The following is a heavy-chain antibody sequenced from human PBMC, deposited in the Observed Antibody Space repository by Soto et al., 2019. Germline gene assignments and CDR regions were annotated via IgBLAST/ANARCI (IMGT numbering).Heavy chain of an antibody. D-gene: IGHD6-19*01. J-gene: IGHJ6*02. CDR3: AKDIGIAVAGDGYYYYYGMDV. V-gene: IGHV3-23*01. CDR2: ISGSGGST. Sequence: AISGSGGSTYYADSVKGRFTISRDNSKNTLYLQMNSLRAEDTAVYYCAKDIGIAVAGDGYYYYYGMDVWGQGTTVTVSS.